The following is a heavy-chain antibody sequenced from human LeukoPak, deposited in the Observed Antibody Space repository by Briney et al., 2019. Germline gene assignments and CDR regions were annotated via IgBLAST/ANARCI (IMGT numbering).Heavy chain of an antibody. Sequence: GASVKVSYKASRGTFSSYAISWVRQAPGQRMEWMGRIIPILGIANYAQKFQGRVTITPDKSTSTAYMELSSLTSEDTAVYYCATALDEEFDYWGQGSLVTVYS. CDR1: RGTFSSYA. J-gene: IGHJ4*02. CDR3: ATALDEEFDY. V-gene: IGHV1-69*04. CDR2: IIPILGIA.